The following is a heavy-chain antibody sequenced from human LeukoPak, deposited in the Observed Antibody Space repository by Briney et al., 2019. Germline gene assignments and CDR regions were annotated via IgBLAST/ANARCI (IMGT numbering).Heavy chain of an antibody. CDR2: ISAYNGNT. V-gene: IGHV1-18*01. Sequence: ASVKVSCTASGYTFTSYGISWVRQAPGQGLEWMGWISAYNGNTNYAQKLQGRVTMTTDTSTSTAYMELRSPRSDDTAVYYCARDLRGYYDSSGYPRTGFDPWGQGTLVTVSS. CDR1: GYTFTSYG. CDR3: ARDLRGYYDSSGYPRTGFDP. J-gene: IGHJ5*02. D-gene: IGHD3-22*01.